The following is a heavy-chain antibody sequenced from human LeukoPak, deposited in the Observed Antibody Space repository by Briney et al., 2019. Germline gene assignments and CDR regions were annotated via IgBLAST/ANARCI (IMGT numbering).Heavy chain of an antibody. Sequence: PSETLSLTCIVSGVSISGSEYYYWAWIRQPPGKGLEWIGSMYYRGNTYYNPSLESRVTMSLDTSKNQFSLKLSSVTAADTAVYYCARDPPSFVGPLSLDAFDIWGQGTMVTVS. CDR1: GVSISGSEYYY. V-gene: IGHV4-39*02. D-gene: IGHD3-3*01. J-gene: IGHJ3*02. CDR3: ARDPPSFVGPLSLDAFDI. CDR2: MYYRGNT.